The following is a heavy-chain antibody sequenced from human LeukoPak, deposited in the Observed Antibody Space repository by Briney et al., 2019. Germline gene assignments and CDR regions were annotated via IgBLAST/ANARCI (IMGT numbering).Heavy chain of an antibody. V-gene: IGHV4-59*12. J-gene: IGHJ4*02. Sequence: SETLSLTCTVSGGSISSYYWSWIRQPPGKGLEWIGYIYYSGSTNYNPSLKSRVTISVDTSKNQFSLKLSSVTAADTAVYYCAREGFWSSLDYWGQGTLVTVSS. CDR3: AREGFWSSLDY. D-gene: IGHD3-3*01. CDR2: IYYSGST. CDR1: GGSISSYY.